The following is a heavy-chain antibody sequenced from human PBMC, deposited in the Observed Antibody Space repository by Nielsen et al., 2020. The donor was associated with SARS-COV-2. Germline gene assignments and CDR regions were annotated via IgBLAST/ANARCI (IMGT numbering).Heavy chain of an antibody. D-gene: IGHD5-18*01. CDR2: INPSGGST. Sequence: ASVQVSCKASGYTFISYYMHWVRQAPGQGLEWMGIINPSGGSTSYAQKFQGRVTMTRDTSTSTVYMELSSLRSEDTAVYYCARDLTYSYGYDYYYGMDVWGQGTTVTVSS. J-gene: IGHJ6*02. V-gene: IGHV1-46*01. CDR1: GYTFISYY. CDR3: ARDLTYSYGYDYYYGMDV.